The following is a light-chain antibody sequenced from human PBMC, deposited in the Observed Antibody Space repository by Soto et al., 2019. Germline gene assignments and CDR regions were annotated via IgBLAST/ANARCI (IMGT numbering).Light chain of an antibody. CDR1: QSISSY. CDR3: QQSYSTPYT. CDR2: AAS. Sequence: DIQMTQSPSSLSASVGDRVTITCRASQSISSYLNWYQQKPGKAPKLLIYAASSLQSEVPSRFSGSGSGTDFTLTISSLQHEDFATYYCQQSYSTPYTFGQGPKGDIK. V-gene: IGKV1-39*01. J-gene: IGKJ2*01.